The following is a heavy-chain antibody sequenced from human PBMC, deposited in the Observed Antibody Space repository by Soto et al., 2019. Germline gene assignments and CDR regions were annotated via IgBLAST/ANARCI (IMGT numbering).Heavy chain of an antibody. D-gene: IGHD6-13*01. V-gene: IGHV4-34*01. Sequence: SETLSLTCAVYGGSFSGYYWSWIRQPPGKGLGWIGEINHSGSTNYNPSLKSRVTISVDTSKNQFSLKLSSVTAADTAVYYCARGGGSSWYYYYYYSMDVWGQGTTVTVSS. J-gene: IGHJ6*02. CDR1: GGSFSGYY. CDR3: ARGGGSSWYYYYYYSMDV. CDR2: INHSGST.